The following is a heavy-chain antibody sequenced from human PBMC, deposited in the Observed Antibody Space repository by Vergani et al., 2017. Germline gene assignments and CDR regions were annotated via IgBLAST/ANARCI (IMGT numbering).Heavy chain of an antibody. CDR2: ITPLNGNT. V-gene: IGHV1-45*02. CDR3: ALAESSTSCINSVCITPETGSWFDP. J-gene: IGHJ5*02. D-gene: IGHD2-2*01. Sequence: QMQLVQSGAEVKKTGSSVKVSCKASGYTFTYRYLHWVRQAPGHALEWMGWITPLNGNTNYAQKFQDRVTITRDRSMSTAYMELSSLRSEDTAMYYCALAESSTSCINSVCITPETGSWFDPWGQGTLVTVSS. CDR1: GYTFTYRY.